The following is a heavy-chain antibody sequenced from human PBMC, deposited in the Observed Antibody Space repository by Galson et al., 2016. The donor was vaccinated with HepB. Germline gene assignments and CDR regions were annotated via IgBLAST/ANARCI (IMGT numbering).Heavy chain of an antibody. CDR3: AHSFFSIFTGPFDS. CDR2: IYWYDDK. D-gene: IGHD3-9*01. CDR1: GFSLSDEGEC. J-gene: IGHJ4*02. Sequence: PALVKPTQTLTLTCTFSGFSLSDEGECVGWVRQSPGRALEWLALIYWYDDKRYSPSLRDRLAITKDISKDQVVLSMTNMDPVDTGTYYCAHSFFSIFTGPFDSWGQGALVAVSS. V-gene: IGHV2-5*01.